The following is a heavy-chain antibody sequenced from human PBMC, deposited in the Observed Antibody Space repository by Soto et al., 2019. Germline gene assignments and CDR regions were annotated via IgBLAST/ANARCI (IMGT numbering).Heavy chain of an antibody. CDR3: ARVFGRSHFDY. CDR1: GGSISSRDSY. CDR2: FHYSGST. D-gene: IGHD3-16*01. V-gene: IGHV4-39*01. J-gene: IGHJ4*02. Sequence: QVQVQESGPGLVRPSETLSLTCTVSGGSISSRDSYWGWIRRPPGKGLEWIGSFHYSGSTYYDPSHKSRVTISVDTSNNQFSLRVTSVTAADTAVYYCARVFGRSHFDYWGQGTLVNVYS.